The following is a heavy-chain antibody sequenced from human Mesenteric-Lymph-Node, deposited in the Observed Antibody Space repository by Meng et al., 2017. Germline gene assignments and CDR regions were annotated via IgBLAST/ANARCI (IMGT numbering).Heavy chain of an antibody. CDR3: ARDVVVPAAIGDYYYYGMDV. V-gene: IGHV3-21*04. D-gene: IGHD2-2*02. CDR1: GFTFSSYS. CDR2: ISSSSSYI. J-gene: IGHJ6*02. Sequence: GESLKISCAASGFTFSSYSMNWVRQAPGKGLEWVSSISSSSSYIYYADSVKGRFTISRDNAKNSLYLQMNSLRAEDTAVYYCARDVVVPAAIGDYYYYGMDVWGQGTTVTVSS.